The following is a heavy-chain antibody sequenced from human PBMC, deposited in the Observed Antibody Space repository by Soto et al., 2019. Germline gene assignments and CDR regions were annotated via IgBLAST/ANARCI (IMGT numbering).Heavy chain of an antibody. V-gene: IGHV3-74*01. D-gene: IGHD3-3*01. CDR2: INSDGSST. CDR1: GFTFSSYW. J-gene: IGHJ6*02. Sequence: GGSLRLSCAASGFTFSSYWMHWVRQAPGKGLVWVSRINSDGSSTSYADSVKGRFTISRDNAKNTLYLQMNSLRAEDTAVYYCARDKGYYDFWSGYYLRATHKDYYYYGMDVWGQGTTVTVSS. CDR3: ARDKGYYDFWSGYYLRATHKDYYYYGMDV.